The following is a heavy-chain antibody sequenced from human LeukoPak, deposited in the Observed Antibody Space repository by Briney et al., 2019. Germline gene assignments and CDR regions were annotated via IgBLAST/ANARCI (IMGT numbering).Heavy chain of an antibody. J-gene: IGHJ6*03. CDR2: IYYSGIT. D-gene: IGHD6-13*01. CDR1: GGSISTTDRY. CDR3: ARVVAAAGRYYYYYMDV. V-gene: IGHV4-39*07. Sequence: PSETLSLTCTVSGGSISTTDRYWGWVRQPPGKGLEWIGSIYYSGITYHNPSLKSRVTISVDTSRNQFSLKLSSVTAADTAVYYCARVVAAAGRYYYYYMDVWGKGTTVTISS.